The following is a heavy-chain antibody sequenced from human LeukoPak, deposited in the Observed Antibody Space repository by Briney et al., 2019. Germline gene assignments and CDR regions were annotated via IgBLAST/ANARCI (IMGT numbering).Heavy chain of an antibody. J-gene: IGHJ5*02. Sequence: PGGSLRLSCAASGFTFSNYGMNWVRQAPGKGLEYVSAISGNGVSTYYASSVKGRFTISRDNSKNTLYLQMGSLRAEDMAVYYCARGYCTSTNCNNWFDPWGQGALVTVSS. CDR3: ARGYCTSTNCNNWFDP. CDR2: ISGNGVST. CDR1: GFTFSNYG. V-gene: IGHV3-64*01. D-gene: IGHD2-2*01.